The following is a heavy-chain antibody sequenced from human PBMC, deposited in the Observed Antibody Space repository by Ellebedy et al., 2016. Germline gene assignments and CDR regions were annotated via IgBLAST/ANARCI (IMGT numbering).Heavy chain of an antibody. CDR1: GFTFSSYS. J-gene: IGHJ4*02. CDR3: ARDLSYYDSSGYWGDY. D-gene: IGHD3-22*01. V-gene: IGHV3-21*01. Sequence: GESLKISCAASGFTFSSYSMNWVRQAPGKGLEWVSSISSSSSYIYYADSVKGRFTISRDNAKNSLYLQMNSLRAEDTAAYYCARDLSYYDSSGYWGDYWGQGTLVTVSS. CDR2: ISSSSSYI.